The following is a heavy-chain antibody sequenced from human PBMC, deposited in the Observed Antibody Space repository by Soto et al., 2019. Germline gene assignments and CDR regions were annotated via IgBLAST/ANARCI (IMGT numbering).Heavy chain of an antibody. V-gene: IGHV5-10-1*01. Sequence: RGESLKISCEVSGYSFTSYWISWVRQMPGKGLEWMGRIDPSDSYTNYSPSFQGHVTISADKSISTAYLQWSSLKASDTAMYYYARHSVGTSRRHFDYWGQGTLVTVSS. D-gene: IGHD6-13*01. J-gene: IGHJ4*02. CDR1: GYSFTSYW. CDR2: IDPSDSYT. CDR3: ARHSVGTSRRHFDY.